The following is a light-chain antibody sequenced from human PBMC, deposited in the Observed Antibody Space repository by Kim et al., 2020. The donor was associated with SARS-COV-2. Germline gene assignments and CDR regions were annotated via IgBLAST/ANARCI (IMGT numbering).Light chain of an antibody. CDR2: DDS. J-gene: IGLJ2*01. CDR3: QVWDSSSYHSF. V-gene: IGLV3-21*02. Sequence: APGETARSPIGGTNIGRKSVHWYQQKPGQGPVLVVYDDSDRPSGTAERFSGSNSGNTDTLTISRVEAGDEADYFCQVWDSSSYHSFFGGGTQLTVL. CDR1: NIGRKS.